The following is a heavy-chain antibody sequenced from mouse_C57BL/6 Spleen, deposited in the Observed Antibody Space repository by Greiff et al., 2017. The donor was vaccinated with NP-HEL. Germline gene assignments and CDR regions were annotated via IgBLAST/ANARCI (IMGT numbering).Heavy chain of an antibody. J-gene: IGHJ4*01. Sequence: EVLLVESGGGLVKPGGSLKLSCAASGFTFSDYGMHWVRQAPEKGLEWVAYISSGGSTIYYADTVKGRFTISIDNAKNTLYLQMTSLRARDTAIYYGARDVMDYWGQGTTVTVSS. CDR3: ARDVMDY. CDR1: GFTFSDYG. V-gene: IGHV5-17*01. CDR2: ISSGGSTI.